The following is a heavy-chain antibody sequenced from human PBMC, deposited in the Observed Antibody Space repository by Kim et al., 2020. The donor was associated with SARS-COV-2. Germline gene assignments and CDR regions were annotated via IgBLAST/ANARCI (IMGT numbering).Heavy chain of an antibody. D-gene: IGHD2-8*01. Sequence: KFQGRVTITRDTSASTAYMELSSLRSEDTAVNYCARRLGLLMIDYWGQGTLVTVSS. J-gene: IGHJ4*02. V-gene: IGHV1-3*01. CDR3: ARRLGLLMIDY.